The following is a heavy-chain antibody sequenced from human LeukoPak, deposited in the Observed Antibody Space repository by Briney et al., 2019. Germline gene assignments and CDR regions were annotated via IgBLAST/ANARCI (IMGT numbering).Heavy chain of an antibody. CDR1: GFTFGDYA. J-gene: IGHJ5*02. V-gene: IGHV3-49*04. CDR3: TRGVGYYVSGSSTRGNWFDP. Sequence: GGSLRLSCTASGFTFGDYAMSWVRQAPGKGLEWVGFIRSKAYGGTTEYAASVKGRFTISRDDSKSIAYLQMNSLKTEDTAVYYCTRGVGYYVSGSSTRGNWFDPWGQGTLVTVSS. CDR2: IRSKAYGGTT. D-gene: IGHD3-10*01.